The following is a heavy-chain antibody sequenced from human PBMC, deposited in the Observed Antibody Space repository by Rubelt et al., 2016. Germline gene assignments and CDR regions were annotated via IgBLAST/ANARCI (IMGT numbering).Heavy chain of an antibody. CDR3: ARDLRMTTVTTEPFDY. Sequence: QVQLVESGGGVVQPGRSLRLSCAASGFTFSSYAMHWVRQAPGKGLEWVAVISYDGSNKYYADSVKGRFTISGDNAKNSLYLQMNSLRAEDTAVYYCARDLRMTTVTTEPFDYWGQGTLVTVSS. V-gene: IGHV3-30*04. J-gene: IGHJ4*02. CDR2: ISYDGSNK. CDR1: GFTFSSYA. D-gene: IGHD4-17*01.